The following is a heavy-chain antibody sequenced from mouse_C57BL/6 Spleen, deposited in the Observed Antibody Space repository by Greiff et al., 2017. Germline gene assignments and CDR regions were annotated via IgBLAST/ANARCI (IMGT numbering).Heavy chain of an antibody. CDR3: ARDYGSSSYFDY. J-gene: IGHJ2*01. V-gene: IGHV5-17*01. CDR2: ISSGSSTI. D-gene: IGHD1-1*01. CDR1: GFTFSDYG. Sequence: DVKLVESGGGLVKPGGSLKLSCAASGFTFSDYGMHWVRQAPEKGLEWVAYISSGSSTIYYADTVKGRFTISRDNAKNTLFLQMTSLRSEDTAMYYCARDYGSSSYFDYWGQGTTLTVSS.